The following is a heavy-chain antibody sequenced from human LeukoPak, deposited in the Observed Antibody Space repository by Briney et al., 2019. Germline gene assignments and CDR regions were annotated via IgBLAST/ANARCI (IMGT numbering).Heavy chain of an antibody. V-gene: IGHV4-59*12. Sequence: SETLSLTCTVSGGSISSYYWSWLRQPPGKGLEWIGYIYYSGSTNYNPSLKSRVTISVDTSKNQFSLKLSSVTAADTAVYYCARGQSKYYYGSSERYFDYWGQGTLVTVSS. CDR1: GGSISSYY. CDR2: IYYSGST. J-gene: IGHJ4*02. D-gene: IGHD3-10*01. CDR3: ARGQSKYYYGSSERYFDY.